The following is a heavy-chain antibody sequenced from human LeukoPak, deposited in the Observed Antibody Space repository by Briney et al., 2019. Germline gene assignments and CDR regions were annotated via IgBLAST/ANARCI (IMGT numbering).Heavy chain of an antibody. J-gene: IGHJ6*02. CDR2: INQDGSEE. CDR3: ARDRKPSYYSGLDV. V-gene: IGHV3-7*01. CDR1: GFTFNSHW. Sequence: PGGSLRLSCAASGFTFNSHWMSWVRQAPGKGLEWVANINQDGSEEYYVDSVKGRFTISRDNAKNSLHLQMNSLRAEDTAVYYCARDRKPSYYSGLDVWGQGTTVTVSS.